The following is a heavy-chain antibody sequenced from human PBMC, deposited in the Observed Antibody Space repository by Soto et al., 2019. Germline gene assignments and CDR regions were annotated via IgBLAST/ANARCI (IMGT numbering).Heavy chain of an antibody. V-gene: IGHV3-23*01. CDR2: ISGSGGST. CDR3: AKADLTVVVASWFDP. J-gene: IGHJ5*02. Sequence: GGSLRLSCAASGFTVSSNYMSWVRQAPGKGLEWVSAISGSGGSTYYADSVKGRFTISRDNSKNTLYLQMNSLRAEDTAVYYCAKADLTVVVASWFDPWGQGTLVTVSS. CDR1: GFTVSSNY. D-gene: IGHD2-15*01.